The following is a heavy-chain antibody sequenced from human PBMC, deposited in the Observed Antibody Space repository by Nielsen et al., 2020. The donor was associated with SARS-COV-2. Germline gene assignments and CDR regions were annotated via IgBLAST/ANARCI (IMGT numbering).Heavy chain of an antibody. D-gene: IGHD3-9*01. Sequence: GGSLRLSCAASGFTFSSFAMRWVRQAPGKGLEWVSVIYSDVGSRYYGDSMKGRFTISRDDSKNTLYLQMNSLRAEDTAVYYCAKVFDLHFDDWGQGTLVTVSS. CDR3: AKVFDLHFDD. J-gene: IGHJ4*02. V-gene: IGHV3-23*03. CDR1: GFTFSSFA. CDR2: IYSDVGSR.